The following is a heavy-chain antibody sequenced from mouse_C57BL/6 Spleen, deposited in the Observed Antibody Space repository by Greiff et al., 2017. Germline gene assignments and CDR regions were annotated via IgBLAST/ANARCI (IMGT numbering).Heavy chain of an antibody. D-gene: IGHD2-4*01. V-gene: IGHV14-2*01. Sequence: DVQLQESGAELVKPGASVKLSCTASGFNIKDYYMHWVKQRTEQGLEWIGRIDPEDGDTTYAPNFPGKATITADTSSNTAYLQLSSLTSEDTAVYFCASTMITTVYFDYWGQGTTLTVSS. CDR2: IDPEDGDT. CDR1: GFNIKDYY. CDR3: ASTMITTVYFDY. J-gene: IGHJ2*01.